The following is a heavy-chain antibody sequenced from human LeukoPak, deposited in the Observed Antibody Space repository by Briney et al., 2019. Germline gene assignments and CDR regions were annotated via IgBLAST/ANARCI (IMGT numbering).Heavy chain of an antibody. J-gene: IGHJ4*02. D-gene: IGHD1-26*01. Sequence: ASVKVSCKASGYTFTGYYMHWVRQAPGQGLEWMGWINPNSGGTNYAQKFQGRVTITRDTSISTAYMELSRLRSDDTAVYYCARELLEYSGSYYSFFDYWGQGTLVTVSS. CDR1: GYTFTGYY. CDR3: ARELLEYSGSYYSFFDY. V-gene: IGHV1-2*02. CDR2: INPNSGGT.